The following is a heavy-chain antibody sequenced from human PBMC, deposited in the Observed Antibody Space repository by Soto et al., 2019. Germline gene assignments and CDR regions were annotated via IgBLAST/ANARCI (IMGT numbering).Heavy chain of an antibody. D-gene: IGHD6-13*01. J-gene: IGHJ4*02. Sequence: GGSLRLSCAAPEFTFSSYWMHWVRQAPGKGLVWVSRINNDGSSTSYADSVKGRFTISRDNAKSTLFLQMNSLRAEDTAVYYCARDRGSSSWYVPYFDYWGQGTLVTVSS. CDR2: INNDGSST. CDR1: EFTFSSYW. CDR3: ARDRGSSSWYVPYFDY. V-gene: IGHV3-74*01.